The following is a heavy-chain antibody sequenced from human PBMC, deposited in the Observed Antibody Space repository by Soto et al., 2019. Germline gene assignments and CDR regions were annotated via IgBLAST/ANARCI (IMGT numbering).Heavy chain of an antibody. D-gene: IGHD3-22*01. CDR2: ISCDGSNK. V-gene: IGHV3-30*18. Sequence: QVQRVESGGGLVQPGGSWRLACAASEFTLISYGMHWVRQAPGKGLEWVAVISCDGSNKYYADPVRGGFTISRDNSKNTLYLQMNSLRAEDTAVYYCAKESYYDSSGYYSDYFDYWGQGTLVTVSS. CDR3: AKESYYDSSGYYSDYFDY. J-gene: IGHJ4*02. CDR1: EFTLISYG.